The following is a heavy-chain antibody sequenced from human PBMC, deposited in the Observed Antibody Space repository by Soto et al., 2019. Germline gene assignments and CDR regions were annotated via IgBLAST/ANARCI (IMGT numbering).Heavy chain of an antibody. J-gene: IGHJ4*02. D-gene: IGHD6-25*01. CDR3: ARGSGLYYFDY. Sequence: EVQLVESGGGLVQPGGSLRLSCAASGFTFSSYSMNWVRQAPGKGLEWVSYISSSSSTIYYADSVKGRFTISRDNAKNSLYLQMNSLRAEDTAVYYCARGSGLYYFDYWGQGTLVTVSS. CDR1: GFTFSSYS. V-gene: IGHV3-48*01. CDR2: ISSSSSTI.